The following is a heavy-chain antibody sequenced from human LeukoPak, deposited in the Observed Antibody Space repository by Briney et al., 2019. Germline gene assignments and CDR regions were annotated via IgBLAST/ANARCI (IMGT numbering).Heavy chain of an antibody. D-gene: IGHD3/OR15-3a*01. J-gene: IGHJ4*02. CDR2: ISSGSSYI. V-gene: IGHV3-21*01. CDR3: ARDLDRSLDY. Sequence: PGGSLRLSCAASGFTFNSYNMNWVRQAPGRGLEWVSSISSGSSYIYYADSVKGRFTISRDNAKNSLYLQMNSLRAEDTAVYYCARDLDRSLDYWGQGTLVTVSS. CDR1: GFTFNSYN.